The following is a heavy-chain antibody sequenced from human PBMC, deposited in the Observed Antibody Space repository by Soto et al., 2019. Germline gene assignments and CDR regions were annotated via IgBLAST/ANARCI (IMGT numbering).Heavy chain of an antibody. CDR1: GGSISSSNW. V-gene: IGHV4-4*02. CDR3: ARSRGYYDSSGYSYY. J-gene: IGHJ4*02. D-gene: IGHD3-22*01. Sequence: QVQLQESGPGLVKPSGTLSLTCAVSGGSISSSNWWSWIRQPPGKGLEWIGEIYHGGSTNYNPSLKSRVTISVDKSKNQFSLKLSSVTAADTAVYYCARSRGYYDSSGYSYYWGQGTLVTVSS. CDR2: IYHGGST.